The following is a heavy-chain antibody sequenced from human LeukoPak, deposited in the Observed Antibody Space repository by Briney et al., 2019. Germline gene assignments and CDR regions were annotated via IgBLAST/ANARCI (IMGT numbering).Heavy chain of an antibody. CDR2: INPSGGST. V-gene: IGHV1-46*01. Sequence: ASVKVSCKASGYTFTSYYMHWVRQAPGQGLEWMGIINPSGGSTSYAQKFQGRVTMTRDTSTSTVYMELSSLRSEDTAVYYCAREATLAENYGPLDYWGQGTLVTVSS. CDR1: GYTFTSYY. CDR3: AREATLAENYGPLDY. J-gene: IGHJ4*02. D-gene: IGHD4-17*01.